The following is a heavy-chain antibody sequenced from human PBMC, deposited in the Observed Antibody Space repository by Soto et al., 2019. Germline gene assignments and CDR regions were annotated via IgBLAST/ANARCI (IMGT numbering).Heavy chain of an antibody. Sequence: PGESLKISCQGSVYTFTNSWIAWVRQMPGKGLEWMGIIFPSDSDTRYSPSFQGQITISADKSLSAAYLRWSSLTASDTAMYYCARFGSGMDVWGQGTTVTVSS. CDR1: VYTFTNSW. D-gene: IGHD3-10*01. J-gene: IGHJ6*02. CDR2: IFPSDSDT. V-gene: IGHV5-51*01. CDR3: ARFGSGMDV.